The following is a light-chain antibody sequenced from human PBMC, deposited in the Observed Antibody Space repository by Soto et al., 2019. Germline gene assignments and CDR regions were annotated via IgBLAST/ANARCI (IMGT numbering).Light chain of an antibody. CDR1: SSDVGAYNY. V-gene: IGLV2-14*03. CDR3: SSYTSSSTLGV. J-gene: IGLJ1*01. CDR2: DVN. Sequence: QSVLTQPASVSGSPGQSIAISCTGTSSDVGAYNYVSWYQHHPGKAPKIIIYDVNHRPSGVSDRFSGAKSGNTASLTISGLQADDEADYYCSSYTSSSTLGVFGSGTKVTVL.